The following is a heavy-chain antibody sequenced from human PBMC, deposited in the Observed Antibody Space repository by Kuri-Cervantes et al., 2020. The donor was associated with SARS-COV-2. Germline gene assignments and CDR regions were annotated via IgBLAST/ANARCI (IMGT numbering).Heavy chain of an antibody. V-gene: IGHV3-23*03. CDR3: AKGGLDSGWGY. CDR2: IYSGGSST. J-gene: IGHJ4*02. CDR1: GFTFSSYA. D-gene: IGHD6-19*01. Sequence: GGSLRPSCAASGFTFSSYAMSWVRQAPGKGLEWVSVIYSGGSSTYYADSVKGRFTISRDNSKNTLYLQMNSLRAEDAAVYYCAKGGLDSGWGYWGQGTLVTVSS.